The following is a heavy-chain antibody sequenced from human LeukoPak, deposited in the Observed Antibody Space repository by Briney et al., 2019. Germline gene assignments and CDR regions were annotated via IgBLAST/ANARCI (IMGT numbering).Heavy chain of an antibody. Sequence: ASVNVSHKHSRYTFTKYGIMWLRQAPGQGLEWMGWISAYNGNTNYAQKLQGRVTMTTDTSTSTASMELRSLRSDDTAVYYCAREGSHYYGSSGYTDHWRQETLVTVSS. D-gene: IGHD3-22*01. CDR2: ISAYNGNT. V-gene: IGHV1-18*01. CDR1: RYTFTKYG. CDR3: AREGSHYYGSSGYTDH. J-gene: IGHJ4*02.